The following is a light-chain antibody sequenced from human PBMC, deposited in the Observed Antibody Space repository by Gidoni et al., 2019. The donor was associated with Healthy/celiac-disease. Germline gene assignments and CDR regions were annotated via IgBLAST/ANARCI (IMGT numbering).Light chain of an antibody. J-gene: IGKJ1*01. CDR2: KAS. Sequence: DIQLTHSPSTLSASVGDRVTITGRASQSISSWLAWYQQKPGKAPKLLIYKASSLESGVPSRFSGSGSGTEFTLTISSLQPDDFATYYCQQYNSYSKTFGQGTKVEIK. CDR3: QQYNSYSKT. V-gene: IGKV1-5*03. CDR1: QSISSW.